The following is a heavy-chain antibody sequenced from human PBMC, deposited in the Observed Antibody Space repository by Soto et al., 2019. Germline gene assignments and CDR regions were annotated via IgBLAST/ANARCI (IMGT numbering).Heavy chain of an antibody. CDR1: GFTFGDYA. D-gene: IGHD6-13*01. J-gene: IGHJ4*02. V-gene: IGHV3-49*03. Sequence: GGSLRLSCTASGFTFGDYAMSWFRQAPGKGLDWVGFIRSKAYGGTTEYAASVKGRFTISRDDSKSIAYLQMNSLKTEDTAVYYCTRAPGIAAAGTSDYFDYWGQGTLVTVSS. CDR3: TRAPGIAAAGTSDYFDY. CDR2: IRSKAYGGTT.